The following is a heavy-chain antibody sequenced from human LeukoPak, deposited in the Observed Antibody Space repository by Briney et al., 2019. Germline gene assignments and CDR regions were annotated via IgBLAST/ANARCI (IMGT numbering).Heavy chain of an antibody. CDR1: GGSISSGGYS. Sequence: SETLSLTCSVSGGSISSGGYSWSWIRQPPGKGLEWIGYIYHSGSTYYNPSLKSRVTISVDRSKNQFSLKLSSVTAADTAVYYCAREGDNWFDPWGQGTLVTVSS. V-gene: IGHV4-30-2*01. CDR3: AREGDNWFDP. J-gene: IGHJ5*02. CDR2: IYHSGST.